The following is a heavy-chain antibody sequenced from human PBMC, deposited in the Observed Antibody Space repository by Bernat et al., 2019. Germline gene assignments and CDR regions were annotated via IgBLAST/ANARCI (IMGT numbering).Heavy chain of an antibody. J-gene: IGHJ5*02. Sequence: QVQLVESGGGVVQPGRSPRLSCAASGFTFSSYGMHWVRQAPGKGLEWVAVIWYDGSNKYYADSVKGRFTISRDNSKNTLYLQMNSLRAEDTAVYYCARESSDVDTAMAPLLDSMGFDPWGQGTLVTVSS. V-gene: IGHV3-33*01. CDR1: GFTFSSYG. CDR2: IWYDGSNK. CDR3: ARESSDVDTAMAPLLDSMGFDP. D-gene: IGHD5-18*01.